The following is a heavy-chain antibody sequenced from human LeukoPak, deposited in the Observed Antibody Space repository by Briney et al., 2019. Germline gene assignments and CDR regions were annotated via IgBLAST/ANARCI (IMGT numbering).Heavy chain of an antibody. CDR2: IYYSGST. Sequence: SETLSLTCTVSGDSISGYYWSWIRQPPGKGLVWIAYIYYSGSTSYNPSLKSRVTISVDTSKNQFSLKLNSVTAADTAVYYCARGGASTPNYYFDYWGQGTLVTVSS. D-gene: IGHD1-26*01. J-gene: IGHJ4*02. CDR3: ARGGASTPNYYFDY. V-gene: IGHV4-59*01. CDR1: GDSISGYY.